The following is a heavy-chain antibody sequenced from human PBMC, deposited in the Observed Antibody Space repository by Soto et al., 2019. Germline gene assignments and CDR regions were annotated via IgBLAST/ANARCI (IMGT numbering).Heavy chain of an antibody. J-gene: IGHJ4*02. CDR2: IIPILGIA. CDR1: GGTFSSYT. D-gene: IGHD2-2*01. V-gene: IGHV1-69*02. CDR3: APSYCSSTSCSQGEFDY. Sequence: ASVKVSCKASGGTFSSYTISWVRQAPGQGLEWMGRIIPILGIANYAQKFQGRVTITADKSTSTAYMELSSLRSEDTAVYYCAPSYCSSTSCSQGEFDYWGQGTLVTVPS.